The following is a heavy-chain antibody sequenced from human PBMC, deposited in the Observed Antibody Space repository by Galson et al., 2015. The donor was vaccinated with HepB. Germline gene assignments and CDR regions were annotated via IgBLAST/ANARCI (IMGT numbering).Heavy chain of an antibody. CDR3: AKGPTGSWYYFDY. D-gene: IGHD6-13*01. J-gene: IGHJ4*02. CDR1: GFTFDDYA. Sequence: SLRLSCAASGFTFDDYAMHWVRQAPGKGLEWVSLISWDGGSTYYADSVKGRFTISRDNSKNSLYLQMNSLRAEDTALYYCAKGPTGSWYYFDYWGQGTLVTVSS. CDR2: ISWDGGST. V-gene: IGHV3-43D*03.